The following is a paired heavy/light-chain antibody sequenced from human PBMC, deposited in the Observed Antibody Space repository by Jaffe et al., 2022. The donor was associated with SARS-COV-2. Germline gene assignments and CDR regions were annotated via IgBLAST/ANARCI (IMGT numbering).Heavy chain of an antibody. J-gene: IGHJ6*02. V-gene: IGHV3-30-3*01. CDR3: ARGRAGQGFYYYYGMDV. CDR1: GFTFSSYA. Sequence: QVQLVESGGGVVQPGRSLRLSCAASGFTFSSYAMHWVRQAPGKGLEWVAVISYDGSNKYYADSVKGRFTISRDNSKNTLYLQMNSLRAEDTAVYYCARGRAGQGFYYYYGMDVWGQGTTVTVSS. CDR2: ISYDGSNK.
Light chain of an antibody. CDR2: KAS. J-gene: IGKJ1*01. CDR3: QQYNSYSRTWT. V-gene: IGKV1-5*03. CDR1: QSISSW. Sequence: DIQMTQSPSTLSASVGDRVTITCRASQSISSWLAWYQQKPGKAPKLLIYKASSLESGVPSRFSGSGSGTEFTLTISSLQPDDFATYYCQQYNSYSRTWTFGQGTKVEIK.